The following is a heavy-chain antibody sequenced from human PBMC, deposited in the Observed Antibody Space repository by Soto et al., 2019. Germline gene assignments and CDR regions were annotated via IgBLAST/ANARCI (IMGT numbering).Heavy chain of an antibody. V-gene: IGHV1-3*01. CDR1: GYTFTSYA. D-gene: IGHD5-18*01. CDR2: INAGNGNT. Sequence: ASVKVSCKASGYTFTSYAMHWVRQAPGQRLEWMGWINAGNGNTKYSQKFQGRVTITADKSTSTAYMELSSLRSEDTAVYYCARAGRGYDYFDYWGQGTLVTVSS. J-gene: IGHJ4*02. CDR3: ARAGRGYDYFDY.